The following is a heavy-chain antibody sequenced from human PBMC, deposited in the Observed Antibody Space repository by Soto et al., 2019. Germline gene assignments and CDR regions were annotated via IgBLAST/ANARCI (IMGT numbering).Heavy chain of an antibody. J-gene: IGHJ5*02. CDR1: GYTFTSYG. CDR2: ISAYNGNT. Sequence: ASVKVSCKASGYTFTSYGISWVRQAPGQGLEWKGWISAYNGNTNYAQKLQGRVTMTTDTSTSSAYMELRSLRSDDTAVYYCARDLGIAAAGHTNWFDPWGQGTLVTVSS. CDR3: ARDLGIAAAGHTNWFDP. V-gene: IGHV1-18*01. D-gene: IGHD6-13*01.